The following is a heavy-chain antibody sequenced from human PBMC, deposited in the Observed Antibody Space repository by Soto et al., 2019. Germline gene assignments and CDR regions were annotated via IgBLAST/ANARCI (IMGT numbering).Heavy chain of an antibody. J-gene: IGHJ6*03. Sequence: SETLSLTCTVSGGSISSGGYYWSWIRQHPGKGLEWIGYIYYSGSTYYNPSLKSRVTISVDTSKNQFSLKLSSVTAADTAVYYCARMGGRDTIFGVDRYYYYMDVWGKGTTVTVSS. CDR1: GGSISSGGYY. CDR3: ARMGGRDTIFGVDRYYYYMDV. D-gene: IGHD3-3*01. CDR2: IYYSGST. V-gene: IGHV4-31*03.